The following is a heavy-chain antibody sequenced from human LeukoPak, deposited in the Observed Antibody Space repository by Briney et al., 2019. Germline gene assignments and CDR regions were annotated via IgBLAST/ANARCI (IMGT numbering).Heavy chain of an antibody. D-gene: IGHD6-25*01. CDR3: AKDHPSSGWPAFES. J-gene: IGHJ4*02. CDR1: GFTVTRYA. V-gene: IGHV3-23*05. CDR2: INNNNNP. Sequence: GGSLRLSYAASGFTVTRYAMSWVRQAPGEGLEWVTAINNNNNPYYADPVRGRFTISRDTSGNTLYLQMNNLRAGDTAIYYCAKDHPSSGWPAFESWGQGTLVTVSS.